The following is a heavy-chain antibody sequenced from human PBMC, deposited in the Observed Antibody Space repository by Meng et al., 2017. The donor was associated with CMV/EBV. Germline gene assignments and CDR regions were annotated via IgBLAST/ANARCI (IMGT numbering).Heavy chain of an antibody. Sequence: PLTLACPVSVASIISYYWSWIREPAGKGLEWIGRIYISGSTNYDPSLKSRVTMSVDTSKNQFSLKLSSVTAADTAVYYCARDLMNCSSTSCANWFDPWGQGTLVTVSS. CDR1: VASIISYY. D-gene: IGHD2-2*01. V-gene: IGHV4-4*07. J-gene: IGHJ5*02. CDR2: IYISGST. CDR3: ARDLMNCSSTSCANWFDP.